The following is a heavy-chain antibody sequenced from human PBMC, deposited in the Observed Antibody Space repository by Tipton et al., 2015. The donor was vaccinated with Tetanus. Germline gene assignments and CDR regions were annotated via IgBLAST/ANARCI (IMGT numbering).Heavy chain of an antibody. Sequence: QLVQSGGEVKKPGESLKISCKGSGYIFNNYWIGWVRQKPGKGLEWMGIIYPGDSGTRYSPSFQGQVTISVDKSINTAYLQWSSLKASDTSMFYYARAHCTDGVCNFDFWGQGALVTVAS. CDR1: GYIFNNYW. V-gene: IGHV5-51*01. CDR3: ARAHCTDGVCNFDF. J-gene: IGHJ4*02. D-gene: IGHD2-8*01. CDR2: IYPGDSGT.